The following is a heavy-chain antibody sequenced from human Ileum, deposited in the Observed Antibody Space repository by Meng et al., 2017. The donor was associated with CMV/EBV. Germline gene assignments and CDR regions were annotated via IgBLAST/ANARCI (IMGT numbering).Heavy chain of an antibody. V-gene: IGHV3-66*04. CDR1: GFTVSSSY. J-gene: IGHJ4*02. CDR2: LYVDGST. D-gene: IGHD1-1*01. CDR3: ARQVGWNADFDY. Sequence: VGRVEYGGRLVQPGGSLRLSCAASGFTVSSSYMSWVRQAPGRGLEWVSVLYVDGSTYYADSVKGRFTISRDNSKSTLYLQMNSPRAEDTAVYYCARQVGWNADFDYWGQGTLVTVSS.